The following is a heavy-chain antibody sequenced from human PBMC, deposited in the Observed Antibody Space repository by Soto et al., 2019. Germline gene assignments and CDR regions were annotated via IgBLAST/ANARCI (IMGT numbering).Heavy chain of an antibody. Sequence: QVQLVQSGAEVKKPGSSMKVSCKASGGTFSSYAISWVRQAPGQGLEWMGGIIPIFGTANYAQKFQGRVTITADESTSTAYMELSSLRSEDTAVYYCAREGGWFGELRDNWFDPWGQGTLVTVSS. CDR3: AREGGWFGELRDNWFDP. CDR2: IIPIFGTA. CDR1: GGTFSSYA. J-gene: IGHJ5*02. V-gene: IGHV1-69*01. D-gene: IGHD3-10*01.